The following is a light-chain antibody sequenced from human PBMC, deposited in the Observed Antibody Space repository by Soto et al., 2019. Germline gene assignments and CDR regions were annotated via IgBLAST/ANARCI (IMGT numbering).Light chain of an antibody. Sequence: SALTQPPSVSAAPGQKVTISCSGSSSNIGGNSVSWYQQLPGTAPKLLIYDDNKRPSGIPGRFSGSKSGTSATLGITGFQTGDEADYYCGSWDSSLSAYVFGTGTKVTVL. CDR1: SSNIGGNS. CDR2: DDN. CDR3: GSWDSSLSAYV. J-gene: IGLJ1*01. V-gene: IGLV1-51*01.